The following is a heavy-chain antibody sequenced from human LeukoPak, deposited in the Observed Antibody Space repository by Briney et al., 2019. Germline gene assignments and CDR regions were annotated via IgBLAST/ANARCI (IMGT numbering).Heavy chain of an antibody. J-gene: IGHJ4*02. CDR2: ISGSGGST. D-gene: IGHD5-12*01. CDR3: AGGRTTSGYSY. CDR1: GFTFSSYA. Sequence: GGSLRLSSAASGFTFSSYAMSWVRQAPGKGLEWVSAISGSGGSTYYADSVKGRFTISRDNSKNTLYLQMNSLRAEDTAVYYCAGGRTTSGYSYWGQGTLVTVSS. V-gene: IGHV3-23*01.